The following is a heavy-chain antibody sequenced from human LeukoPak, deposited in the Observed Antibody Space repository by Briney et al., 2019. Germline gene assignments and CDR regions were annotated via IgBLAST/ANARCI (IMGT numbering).Heavy chain of an antibody. CDR3: ARVPLRDCSSTSCLRYFYMDV. D-gene: IGHD2-2*01. V-gene: IGHV4-59*01. CDR2: IYYSGST. Sequence: SETLSLTCTVSGGSISSYYWSWIRQPPGKGLEWIGYIYYSGSTNYNPSLKSRVTISVDTSKNQFSLKLTSVTAADTAVYYCARVPLRDCSSTSCLRYFYMDVWGKGTTVTVS. J-gene: IGHJ6*03. CDR1: GGSISSYY.